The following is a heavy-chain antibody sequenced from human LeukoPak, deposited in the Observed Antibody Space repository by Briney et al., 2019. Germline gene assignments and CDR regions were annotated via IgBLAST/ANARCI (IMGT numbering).Heavy chain of an antibody. Sequence: SETLSLTCTVSGGSISSYYWSWIRQPPGKGLEWIGEINHSGSTNYNPSLKSRVTISVDTSKNQFSLKLSSVTAADTAVYYCARGVGYCSSTSCYRDWFYPWGQGTLVTVSS. D-gene: IGHD2-2*01. CDR2: INHSGST. V-gene: IGHV4-34*01. CDR1: GGSISSYY. CDR3: ARGVGYCSSTSCYRDWFYP. J-gene: IGHJ5*02.